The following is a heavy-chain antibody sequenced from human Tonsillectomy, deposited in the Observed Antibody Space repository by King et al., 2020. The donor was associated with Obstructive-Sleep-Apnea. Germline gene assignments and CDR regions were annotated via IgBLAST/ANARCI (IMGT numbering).Heavy chain of an antibody. J-gene: IGHJ3*02. CDR1: GLTFSSYA. V-gene: IGHV3-23*04. Sequence: VQLVESGGGLVQPGGSLRMSCSASGLTFSSYAMTWVRQAPGKGLEWVSSISVDGGSTLYADSVKGRFTISRDNSKNTLYLQMNSLRAGDTAVYYCAKLDYDTSGYSVAAFDIWGQGTMVTVSS. CDR2: ISVDGGST. CDR3: AKLDYDTSGYSVAAFDI. D-gene: IGHD3-22*01.